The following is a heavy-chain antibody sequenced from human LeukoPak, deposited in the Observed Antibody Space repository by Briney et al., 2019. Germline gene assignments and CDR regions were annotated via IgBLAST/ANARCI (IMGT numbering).Heavy chain of an antibody. D-gene: IGHD6-19*01. CDR1: GFTFSSYG. CDR2: IWYDGSNK. CDR3: ARDFSGYFDY. Sequence: GGSLRLSCAASGFTFSSYGMHWVRQAPGKGLEWVAVIWYDGSNKYYADSVKGRCTISRDNSKNTLNLQMNSMRAEDTAVYYCARDFSGYFDYWGRGTLVTVSS. V-gene: IGHV3-33*08. J-gene: IGHJ4*02.